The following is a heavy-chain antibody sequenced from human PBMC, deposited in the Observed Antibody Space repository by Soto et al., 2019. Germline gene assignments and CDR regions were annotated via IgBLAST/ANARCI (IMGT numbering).Heavy chain of an antibody. D-gene: IGHD3-10*01. CDR3: ARSPGEPLTWFDY. CDR2: IYHSGST. V-gene: IGHV4-30-2*01. Sequence: PSETLSLTCTVSGDSVRGGTHSWSWIRQPPGKGLEWIGYIYHSGSTYYNPSLKSRVTISVDRSKNQFSLKLSSVTAADTAVYFCARSPGEPLTWFDYWGQGTLVTVSS. J-gene: IGHJ4*02. CDR1: GDSVRGGTHS.